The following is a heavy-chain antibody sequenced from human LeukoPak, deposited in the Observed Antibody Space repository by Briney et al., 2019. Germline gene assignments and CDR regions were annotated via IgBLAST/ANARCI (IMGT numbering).Heavy chain of an antibody. CDR2: INHSGST. V-gene: IGHV4-34*01. D-gene: IGHD3-22*01. CDR1: GGSFSGYY. Sequence: SETLSLTCAVYGGSFSGYYWSWIRQPPGKGLEWIGEINHSGSTNYNPSLKSRVTISVDTSKNQFSLKLSSVTAADTAVYYCARAPPQTYYYDSSPAGYFDLWGRGTLVTVSS. J-gene: IGHJ2*01. CDR3: ARAPPQTYYYDSSPAGYFDL.